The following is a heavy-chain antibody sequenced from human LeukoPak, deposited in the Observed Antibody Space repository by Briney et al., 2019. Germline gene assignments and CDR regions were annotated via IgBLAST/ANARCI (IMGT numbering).Heavy chain of an antibody. Sequence: GGSLRLSCAASGFTFSSYAMYWVRQAPGKGLEYVSAISSNGGGTYYGSSVKGRFTISRDNSKNTLYLQMGSLRAEDMAVYYCARDASPGRTGTTSQYFYYYYYMDVWGKGTTVTFSS. D-gene: IGHD4-17*01. CDR2: ISSNGGGT. CDR3: ARDASPGRTGTTSQYFYYYYYMDV. J-gene: IGHJ6*03. CDR1: GFTFSSYA. V-gene: IGHV3-64*01.